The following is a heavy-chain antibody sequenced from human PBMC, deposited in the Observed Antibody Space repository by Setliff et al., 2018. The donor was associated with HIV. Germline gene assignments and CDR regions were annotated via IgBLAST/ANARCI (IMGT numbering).Heavy chain of an antibody. CDR2: IKTKTDGGTT. CDR3: SINSPLSS. J-gene: IGHJ4*02. Sequence: PGGSLRLSCVASGFTFNDAWMTWVRQAPGKGLEWIGRIKTKTDGGTTAYAAPVKGRFTISRDDSKNTVYLQMNSLKIEDTALYFCSINSPLSSWGQGTLVTVSS. D-gene: IGHD6-6*01. V-gene: IGHV3-15*01. CDR1: GFTFNDAW.